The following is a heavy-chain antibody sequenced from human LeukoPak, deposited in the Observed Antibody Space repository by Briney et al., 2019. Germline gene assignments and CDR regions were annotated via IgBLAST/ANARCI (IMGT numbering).Heavy chain of an antibody. J-gene: IGHJ6*04. CDR1: GFTFTSSA. D-gene: IGHD3-9*01. CDR3: AAGPPFDWLEEYGMDV. Sequence: EASVKVSCKASGFTFTSSAAQWVRQARGQRLEWIGSIVVGSGNTNYAQKFQERVTITRDMSTSTAYMELSSLRSEDTAVYYCAAGPPFDWLEEYGMDVWGKGTTVTVSS. CDR2: IVVGSGNT. V-gene: IGHV1-58*01.